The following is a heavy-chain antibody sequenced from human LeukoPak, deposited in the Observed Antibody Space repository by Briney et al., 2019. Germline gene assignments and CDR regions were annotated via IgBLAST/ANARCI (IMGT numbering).Heavy chain of an antibody. D-gene: IGHD3-22*01. CDR1: GFTFSSYG. Sequence: PGGSLRLSCAASGFTFSSYGMHWVRQAPGKGLEWVAVISYDGSNKYYADSVKGRFTISRDNSKNTLYLQMNSLRAEDTAVYYCARHGRYYYDSSGYYVDYWGQGTLVTVSS. J-gene: IGHJ4*02. V-gene: IGHV3-30*03. CDR2: ISYDGSNK. CDR3: ARHGRYYYDSSGYYVDY.